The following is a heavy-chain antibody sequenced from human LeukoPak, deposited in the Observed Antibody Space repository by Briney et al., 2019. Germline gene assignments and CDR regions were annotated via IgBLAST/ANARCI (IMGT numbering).Heavy chain of an antibody. D-gene: IGHD2-21*02. CDR2: IIPIFGTA. Sequence: SVKVSCKASGGTFSSYAISWVRQAPGQGLEWMGGIIPIFGTANYAQKFQGRVTITADESTSTAYMELSSLRSEDTAVYYCARDLGGYCGGDDCYSFRYYYYMDVWGKGTAVTISS. CDR3: ARDLGGYCGGDDCYSFRYYYYMDV. V-gene: IGHV1-69*13. J-gene: IGHJ6*03. CDR1: GGTFSSYA.